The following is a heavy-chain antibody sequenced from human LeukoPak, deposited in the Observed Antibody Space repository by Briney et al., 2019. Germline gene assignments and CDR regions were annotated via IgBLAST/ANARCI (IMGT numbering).Heavy chain of an antibody. Sequence: KPGGSLRLSCAASGFSFSTYSMNWVRQAPGKGLEWISSMSSSNSYIYYAESVKGRFTISRDNAKNSLYLQMNSLRAEDTAVYYCVHGSYIFWGQGTLVTVSS. CDR2: MSSSNSYI. J-gene: IGHJ4*02. CDR1: GFSFSTYS. CDR3: VHGSYIF. D-gene: IGHD3-10*01. V-gene: IGHV3-21*01.